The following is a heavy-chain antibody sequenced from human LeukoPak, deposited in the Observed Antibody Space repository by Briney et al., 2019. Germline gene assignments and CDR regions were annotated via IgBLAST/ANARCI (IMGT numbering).Heavy chain of an antibody. D-gene: IGHD5-18*01. Sequence: SETLSLTCTVSGGSISSGGYYWSWIRQHPGKGLEWIGYIYYSGSTYYNPSLKSRVTISVDTSKNQFSLKLSSVTAADTAVYYCARGFGYSYGTPFFPDIYWGQGTLVTVSS. CDR3: ARGFGYSYGTPFFPDIY. J-gene: IGHJ4*02. CDR1: GGSISSGGYY. V-gene: IGHV4-31*03. CDR2: IYYSGST.